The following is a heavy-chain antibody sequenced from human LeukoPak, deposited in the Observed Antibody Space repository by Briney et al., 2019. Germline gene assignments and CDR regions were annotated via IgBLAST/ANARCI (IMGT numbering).Heavy chain of an antibody. CDR2: ISAYNGNT. CDR1: GYTFTSYG. D-gene: IGHD2-2*01. CDR3: ARDGFVYCSSTSCSILDY. V-gene: IGHV1-18*01. Sequence: GASVKVSCKASGYTFTSYGISWVRQAPGQGLEWMGWISAYNGNTNYAQKLQGRVTMTTDTSTSKAYMELRSLRSDDTAVYYCARDGFVYCSSTSCSILDYWGQGTLVTVSS. J-gene: IGHJ4*02.